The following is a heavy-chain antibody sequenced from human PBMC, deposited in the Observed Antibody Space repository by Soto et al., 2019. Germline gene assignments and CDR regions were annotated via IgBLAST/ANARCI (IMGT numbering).Heavy chain of an antibody. J-gene: IGHJ3*02. Sequence: ASETLSLTCTVSGGSISSYYWSWIRQPPGTGLEWIGYIYYSGSTNYNPSLKSRVTISVDTSKNQFSLKLSSVTAADTAVYYCARDLGGLYSYGPDAFDIWGQGTMVTVSS. D-gene: IGHD5-18*01. CDR1: GGSISSYY. CDR3: ARDLGGLYSYGPDAFDI. CDR2: IYYSGST. V-gene: IGHV4-59*01.